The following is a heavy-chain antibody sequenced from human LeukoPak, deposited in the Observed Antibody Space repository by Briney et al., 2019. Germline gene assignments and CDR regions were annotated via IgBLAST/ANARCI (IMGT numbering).Heavy chain of an antibody. CDR1: GYTFTSYD. V-gene: IGHV1-2*06. CDR2: VNPNTGGT. CDR3: ARGDWFDP. Sequence: ASVKVSCKASGYTFTSYDINWVRQAPGQGLQWMGRVNPNTGGTNYAQKFQGRVTMTRDTSISTAYMDLSRLRSDDTAVYYCARGDWFDPWGQGTLVTVSS. J-gene: IGHJ5*02.